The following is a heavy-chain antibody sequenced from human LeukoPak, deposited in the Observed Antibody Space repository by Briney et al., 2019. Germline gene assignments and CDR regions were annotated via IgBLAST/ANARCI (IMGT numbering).Heavy chain of an antibody. Sequence: ASVKVSCKASGYTFTSYGISCVRQGPGQGLEWMGWISAYNGNTNYAQKLQGRVTMTTDTSTSTAYMELRSLRSDDTAVYYCARVKTMIIVVSLFDYWGQGTLVTVSS. J-gene: IGHJ4*02. CDR1: GYTFTSYG. V-gene: IGHV1-18*01. D-gene: IGHD3-22*01. CDR2: ISAYNGNT. CDR3: ARVKTMIIVVSLFDY.